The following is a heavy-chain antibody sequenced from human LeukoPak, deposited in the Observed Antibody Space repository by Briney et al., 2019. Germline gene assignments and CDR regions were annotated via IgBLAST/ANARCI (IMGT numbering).Heavy chain of an antibody. V-gene: IGHV3-21*01. D-gene: IGHD3-22*01. J-gene: IGHJ4*02. CDR3: ARVGYYDSSGYYPVPFDN. CDR1: GFTFSSYN. Sequence: GGSLRLSCAASGFTFSSYNMNWVRQAPGKGLEWVSSISRGNSYIYYADSLKGRFTISRDDAKSSLYLQMNNLRAEDTAVYYCARVGYYDSSGYYPVPFDNWGQGTLVTVSS. CDR2: ISRGNSYI.